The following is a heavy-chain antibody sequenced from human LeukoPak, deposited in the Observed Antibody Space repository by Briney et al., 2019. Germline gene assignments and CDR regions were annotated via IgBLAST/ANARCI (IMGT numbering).Heavy chain of an antibody. Sequence: GGSLRLSCAASGXTXXSYAMSWVRQAPXXXXEWVSAISGSGGSTYYADSVKGRFTISRDNSKNTLYLQMNSLRAEDTAVYYCAKDQSYGDYYAFDIWGQGTMVTVSS. V-gene: IGHV3-23*01. D-gene: IGHD4-17*01. CDR1: GXTXXSYA. J-gene: IGHJ3*02. CDR2: ISGSGGST. CDR3: AKDQSYGDYYAFDI.